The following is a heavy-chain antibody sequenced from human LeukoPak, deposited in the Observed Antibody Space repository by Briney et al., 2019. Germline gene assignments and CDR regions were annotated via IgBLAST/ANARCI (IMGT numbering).Heavy chain of an antibody. CDR3: ARGITYSGYDPSFDY. Sequence: GSLRLSCAASGFTFSSYAMSWVRQAPGKGLEWVSAISGSGGSTYYADSVKGRFTISRDNSKNTLYLQMNSLRAEDTAVYYCARGITYSGYDPSFDYWGQGTLVTVSS. CDR2: ISGSGGST. J-gene: IGHJ4*02. D-gene: IGHD5-12*01. V-gene: IGHV3-23*01. CDR1: GFTFSSYA.